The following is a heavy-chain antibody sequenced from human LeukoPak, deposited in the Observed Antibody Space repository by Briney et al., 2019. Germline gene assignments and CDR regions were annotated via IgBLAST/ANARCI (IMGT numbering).Heavy chain of an antibody. CDR1: GFTFSSYA. CDR2: ISYDGSNK. J-gene: IGHJ6*02. V-gene: IGHV3-30-3*01. Sequence: GGSLRLSCAASGFTFSSYAMHWVRQAPGKGLEWVAVISYDGSNKYYADSVKGRFTISRDNSKNTLYLQMNSLRAEDTAVYFCAREILEVGANYGMDVWGQGTTVTVSS. CDR3: AREILEVGANYGMDV. D-gene: IGHD1-26*01.